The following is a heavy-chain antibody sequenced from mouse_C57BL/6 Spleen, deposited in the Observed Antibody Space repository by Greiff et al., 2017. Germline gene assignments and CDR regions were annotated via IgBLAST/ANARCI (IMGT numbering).Heavy chain of an antibody. CDR1: GFTFSDYY. CDR3: ASRGDYDPWFAY. J-gene: IGHJ3*01. V-gene: IGHV5-12*01. Sequence: KLVESGGGLVQPGGSLKLSCAASGFTFSDYYMYWVRQTPEKRLEWVAYISNGGGSTFYPDTVKGRFTLSRDNAKNTLYLQMSRMKSEDTAMYYCASRGDYDPWFAYWGQGTLVTVSA. D-gene: IGHD2-4*01. CDR2: ISNGGGST.